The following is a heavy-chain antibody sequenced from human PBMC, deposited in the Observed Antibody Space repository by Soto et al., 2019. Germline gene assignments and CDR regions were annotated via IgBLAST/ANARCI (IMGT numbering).Heavy chain of an antibody. CDR2: IYYSGST. J-gene: IGHJ4*02. CDR3: ARGLYSGYDL. V-gene: IGHV4-59*01. Sequence: RSLTCTVSGGSISSYYWSWIRQPPGKGLEWIGYIYYSGSTNYNPSLKSRVTISVDTSKNQFSLKLSSVTAADTAVYYCARGLYSGYDLWGQGTLVTVSS. CDR1: GGSISSYY. D-gene: IGHD5-12*01.